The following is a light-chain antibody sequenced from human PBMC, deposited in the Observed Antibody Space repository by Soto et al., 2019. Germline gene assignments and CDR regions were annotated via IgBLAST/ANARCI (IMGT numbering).Light chain of an antibody. V-gene: IGKV1-9*01. CDR1: QGISTS. J-gene: IGKJ1*01. Sequence: ESQLTQSPSFLSASVGDRVTITCRASQGISTSLAWYQQKPGSAPKLLIYAASTLQSGVPSRFSGSGSGTEFTLTISNLQPEDFATYFCQQLISYPRTFGQGTKVE. CDR2: AAS. CDR3: QQLISYPRT.